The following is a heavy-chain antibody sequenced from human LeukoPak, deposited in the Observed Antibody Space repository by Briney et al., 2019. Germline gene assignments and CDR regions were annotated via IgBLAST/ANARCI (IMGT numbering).Heavy chain of an antibody. CDR2: INPSGGST. CDR3: AREGYCSGGSCYYFDY. J-gene: IGHJ4*02. V-gene: IGHV1-46*01. Sequence: ASVKVSCKASGYTFTSYYMHWVRQAPGQGLEWMGIINPSGGSTSYAQKFQGRVTMTRDTSTSTVSMELSSLRSEDTAVYYCAREGYCSGGSCYYFDYWGQGTLVTVSS. CDR1: GYTFTSYY. D-gene: IGHD2-15*01.